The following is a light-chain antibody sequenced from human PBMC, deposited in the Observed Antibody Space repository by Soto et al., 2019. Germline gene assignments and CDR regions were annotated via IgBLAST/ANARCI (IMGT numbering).Light chain of an antibody. V-gene: IGKV3-20*01. J-gene: IGKJ4*01. CDR2: GAS. CDR3: QQYGSSLT. Sequence: IVMTQSPATLSVSPGERATLSCRASQSIRSNLVWYQQKPGQAPRLLMYGASSRATGIPDRFSGSGSGTDFTLTISRLEPEDFAVYYCQQYGSSLTFGGGTKVDIK. CDR1: QSIRSN.